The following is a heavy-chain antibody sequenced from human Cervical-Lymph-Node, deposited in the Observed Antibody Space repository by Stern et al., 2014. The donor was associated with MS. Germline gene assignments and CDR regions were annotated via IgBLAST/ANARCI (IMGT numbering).Heavy chain of an antibody. Sequence: QVQLVQSGAEVKRPGAWVKVSCKASGFASTTFGFFWVRQAPGHGLEWVGWISVYNDDSHAAQRFQDRVTVSADTSTNTVYMELRELASDDTAVYFCARVNSVVGATDFDLWGQGTLVTVSS. CDR3: ARVNSVVGATDFDL. J-gene: IGHJ4*02. D-gene: IGHD1-26*01. CDR2: ISVYNDDS. V-gene: IGHV1-18*04. CDR1: GFASTTFG.